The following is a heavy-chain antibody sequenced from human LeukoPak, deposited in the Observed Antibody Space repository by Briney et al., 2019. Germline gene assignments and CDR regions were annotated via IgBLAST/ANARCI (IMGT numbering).Heavy chain of an antibody. D-gene: IGHD4-17*01. Sequence: GGSLRLSCAASGFTFSGYDMHWVRQAPGKGLEWVAIISYDGSNKYYADSVKGRFTISRDNSKNTVYLQMNSLRTEDTAVYYCAKDLDSGDYTYYFDYWGQGTLVTVSS. CDR1: GFTFSGYD. CDR3: AKDLDSGDYTYYFDY. V-gene: IGHV3-30*18. CDR2: ISYDGSNK. J-gene: IGHJ4*02.